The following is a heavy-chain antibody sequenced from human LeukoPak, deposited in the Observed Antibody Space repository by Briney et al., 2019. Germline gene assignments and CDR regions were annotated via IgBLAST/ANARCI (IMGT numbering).Heavy chain of an antibody. CDR2: ISAYNGNT. D-gene: IGHD3-10*01. J-gene: IGHJ4*02. CDR1: GYTFTSYG. Sequence: ASVKVSCKASGYTFTSYGISWVRQAPGQGLEWMGWISAYNGNTNYAQKLQGRVTMTTDTSTSTAYMELRSLRSDDTAVYYCARDPPYYYGSGSSYINFDDWGQGTLVTVSS. CDR3: ARDPPYYYGSGSSYINFDD. V-gene: IGHV1-18*01.